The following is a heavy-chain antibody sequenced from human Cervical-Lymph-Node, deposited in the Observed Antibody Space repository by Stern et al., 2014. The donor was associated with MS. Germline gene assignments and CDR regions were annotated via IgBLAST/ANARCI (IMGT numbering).Heavy chain of an antibody. CDR3: ATDRGVK. D-gene: IGHD3-10*01. CDR2: VDPEDGET. J-gene: IGHJ4*02. V-gene: IGHV1-24*01. Sequence: VQLVQSGAEVKKPGASVTVSCNVAGHPLSELAMHWLRQLPTRGLEWMGQVDPEDGETVYGQQFQGRLSMTEDTSTGTAYMTLTALRSEDTAVYYGATDRGVKWGPGTLVTVSS. CDR1: GHPLSELA.